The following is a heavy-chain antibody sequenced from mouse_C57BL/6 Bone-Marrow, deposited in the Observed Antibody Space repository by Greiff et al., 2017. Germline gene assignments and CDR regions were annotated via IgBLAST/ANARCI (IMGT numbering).Heavy chain of an antibody. CDR2: IDPSDSYT. CDR1: GYTFTSYW. Sequence: QVQLQQPGAELVMPGASVKLSCKASGYTFTSYWMHWVKQRPGQGLEWIGEIDPSDSYTNYNQKFKGKSTLTVDKSSSTAYMQLSSLTSEDSAVXYCAREGMTTVVAHCDYWGTGTTLTVSS. D-gene: IGHD1-1*01. J-gene: IGHJ2*01. CDR3: AREGMTTVVAHCDY. V-gene: IGHV1-69*01.